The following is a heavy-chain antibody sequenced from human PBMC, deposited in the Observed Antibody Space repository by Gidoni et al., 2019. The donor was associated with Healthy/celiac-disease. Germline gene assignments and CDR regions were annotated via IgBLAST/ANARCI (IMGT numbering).Heavy chain of an antibody. CDR1: GFTFSSYG. Sequence: QVQLVESGGGVVQPGRSLRLSCAASGFTFSSYGMHWVRQAPGKGLEWVAVISYDGSNKYYADSVKGRFTISRDNSKNTLYLQMNSLRAEDTAVYYCAKDLGDPGIAAADGYWGQGTLVTVSS. V-gene: IGHV3-30*18. CDR2: ISYDGSNK. J-gene: IGHJ4*02. CDR3: AKDLGDPGIAAADGY. D-gene: IGHD6-13*01.